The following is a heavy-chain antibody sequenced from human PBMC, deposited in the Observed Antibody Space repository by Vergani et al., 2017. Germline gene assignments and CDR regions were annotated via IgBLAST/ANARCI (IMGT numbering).Heavy chain of an antibody. CDR3: ALAAADDAFDI. Sequence: EVQLLESGGGLVQPGGSLRLSCAASGFTFSTYAMSWVRQAPGKGLEWVSSISSSSSYIYYADSVKGRFTISRDNAKNSLYLQMNSLRAEDTAVYYCALAAADDAFDIWGQGTMVTVSS. CDR2: ISSSSSYI. D-gene: IGHD6-13*01. CDR1: GFTFSTYA. V-gene: IGHV3-21*01. J-gene: IGHJ3*02.